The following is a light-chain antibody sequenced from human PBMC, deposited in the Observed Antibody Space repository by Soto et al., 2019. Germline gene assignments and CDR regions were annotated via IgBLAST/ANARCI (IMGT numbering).Light chain of an antibody. CDR1: SSDVGGYNY. V-gene: IGLV2-14*03. Sequence: QSALTQPASVSGSPGQSITISCTGTSSDVGGYNYVSWNQQHPGKAPKLMIYDVTNRPSGVSNRFSGSKSGNTASLTISGLQAEDEADYYCSSYTSSNSVIFGGGTKLTVL. CDR3: SSYTSSNSVI. CDR2: DVT. J-gene: IGLJ2*01.